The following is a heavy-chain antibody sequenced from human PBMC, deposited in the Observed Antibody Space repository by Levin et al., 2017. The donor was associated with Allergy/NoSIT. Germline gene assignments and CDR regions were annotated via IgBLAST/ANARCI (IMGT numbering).Heavy chain of an antibody. D-gene: IGHD4-11*01. J-gene: IGHJ4*02. CDR2: ISTSSGYI. V-gene: IGHV3-21*01. CDR1: GFTFSSYY. CDR3: AMGNDYTDYVIDY. Sequence: GASVKVSCAASGFTFSSYYMNWVRQAPGKGLEWVSSISTSSGYIYYADSLKGRFTISRDNAKNSLFLQMSSLRAEDTAVYYCAMGNDYTDYVIDYWGQGTLVTVSS.